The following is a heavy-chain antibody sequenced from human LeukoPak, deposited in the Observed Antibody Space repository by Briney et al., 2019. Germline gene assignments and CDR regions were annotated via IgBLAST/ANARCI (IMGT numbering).Heavy chain of an antibody. CDR1: GFPFSGYS. CDR3: ARDGDYDFWSGYSNHFDY. J-gene: IGHJ4*02. D-gene: IGHD3-3*01. V-gene: IGHV3-21*01. Sequence: PGGSLRLSCAGSGFPFSGYSMNWVRQTPGKGLEWVSSISSSSSYIYYADSVKGRFTISRDNAKNSLYLQMNSLRAEDTAVYYCARDGDYDFWSGYSNHFDYWGQGTLVTVSS. CDR2: ISSSSSYI.